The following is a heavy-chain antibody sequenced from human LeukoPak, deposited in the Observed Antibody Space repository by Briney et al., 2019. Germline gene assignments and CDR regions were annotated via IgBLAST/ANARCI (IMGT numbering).Heavy chain of an antibody. V-gene: IGHV3-66*01. CDR3: AREIGPGSYLGYYYYGMDV. J-gene: IGHJ6*02. CDR1: GFTVSSNY. D-gene: IGHD3-10*01. CDR2: IYSGGST. Sequence: GGSLRLSCAASGFTVSSNYMSWVRQAPGKGLEWVSVIYSGGSTYYADSVKGRFTISRDNSKNTLYLQMNSLRAEDTAVYYCAREIGPGSYLGYYYYGMDVWGQGTTVTVSS.